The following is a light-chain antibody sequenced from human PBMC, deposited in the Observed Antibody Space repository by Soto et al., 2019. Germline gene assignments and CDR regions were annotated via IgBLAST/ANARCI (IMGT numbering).Light chain of an antibody. J-gene: IGKJ2*01. CDR1: QSVSSY. CDR2: DAS. V-gene: IGKV3-11*01. CDR3: QQRSNWPPMYT. Sequence: EIVLTQSPATLSLSPGERATLSCRASQSVSSYLAWYQQKPGQAPRLLIYDASNRATGIPARFSGSGSGPDFTLTITSLEPEDFAVYYCQQRSNWPPMYTFGQGTKLEIK.